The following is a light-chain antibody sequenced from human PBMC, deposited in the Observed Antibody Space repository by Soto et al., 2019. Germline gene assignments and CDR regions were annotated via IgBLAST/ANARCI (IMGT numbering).Light chain of an antibody. J-gene: IGKJ1*01. CDR1: QGISSY. CDR3: QQYYSYPRT. Sequence: AIRMTQSPSSLSACTGDRVTITCRASQGISSYLAWYQQKPGKAPKLLIYAASTLQSGVSSRFSGSGSGTDFTRTISCLQSEHFATYSCQQYYSYPRTFGQGTKVDIK. V-gene: IGKV1-8*01. CDR2: AAS.